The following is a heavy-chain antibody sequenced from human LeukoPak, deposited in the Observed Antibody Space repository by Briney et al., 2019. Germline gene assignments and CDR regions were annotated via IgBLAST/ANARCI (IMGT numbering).Heavy chain of an antibody. J-gene: IGHJ6*02. Sequence: ASVKVSCKASGYTFTTYDINWVRQATGQGLEYMGWMNPNSGGTGYAQRFEGRVTMTRDTSMSTAYMELSSLRSEDTAVYYCARGQPAAWMAYYYYYYGMDVWGQGTTVTVSS. CDR3: ARGQPAAWMAYYYYYYGMDV. CDR2: MNPNSGGT. CDR1: GYTFTTYD. V-gene: IGHV1-8*01. D-gene: IGHD2-2*01.